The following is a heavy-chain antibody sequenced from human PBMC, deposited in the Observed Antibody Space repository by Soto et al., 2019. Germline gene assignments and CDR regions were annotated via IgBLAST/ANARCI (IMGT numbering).Heavy chain of an antibody. Sequence: ASVKVSCKASGYTFTSYGISWVRQAPGQGLEWMGWISAYNGNTNYAQKLQGRVTMTTDTSTSTAYMELRSLRSDDTAVYYCARGPPLYFAGSRGFDPWGQGTRVTVSS. CDR3: ARGPPLYFAGSRGFDP. J-gene: IGHJ5*02. CDR2: ISAYNGNT. D-gene: IGHD3-9*01. V-gene: IGHV1-18*01. CDR1: GYTFTSYG.